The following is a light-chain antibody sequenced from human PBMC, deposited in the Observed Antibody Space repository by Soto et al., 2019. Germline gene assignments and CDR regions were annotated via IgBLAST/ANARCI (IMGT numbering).Light chain of an antibody. CDR3: QQYDSWPLT. V-gene: IGKV3D-15*01. CDR1: QSVDRN. J-gene: IGKJ4*01. CDR2: GAS. Sequence: EIVMTQSPGTLSVSTEEGATLSCRASQSVDRNLAWYQQKPGQAPRLLIYGASTRPTGIPDRFSGSGSGTEFSLTISSLQSEDFAVYYCQQYDSWPLTFGGGTKADIK.